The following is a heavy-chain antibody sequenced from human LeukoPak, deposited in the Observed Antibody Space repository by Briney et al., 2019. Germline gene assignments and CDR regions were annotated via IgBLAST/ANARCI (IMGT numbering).Heavy chain of an antibody. Sequence: SETLSLTCTVSGDSISTSTYYWGWIRQSPGKGLEWIVSIHYSGNTYSNPSLKSRATISVDTSKNQFSLKVRSVTAADTAVYYCARQWDYWGQGTLVTVSS. CDR2: IHYSGNT. CDR3: ARQWDY. V-gene: IGHV4-39*01. CDR1: GDSISTSTYY. J-gene: IGHJ4*02.